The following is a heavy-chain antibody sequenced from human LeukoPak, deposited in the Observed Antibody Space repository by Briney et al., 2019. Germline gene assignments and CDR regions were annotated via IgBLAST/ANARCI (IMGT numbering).Heavy chain of an antibody. Sequence: PGGSLRLSCAASGFTFSSYGMHWVRQAPGKGLEWVAFIRYDGSNKYYAESVKGRFTISRDNSKNTLYLQMNSLRAEDTAVYYCAKNGVGSTWGNYFDYWGQGTLVTVSS. V-gene: IGHV3-30*02. J-gene: IGHJ4*02. CDR2: IRYDGSNK. D-gene: IGHD1-26*01. CDR1: GFTFSSYG. CDR3: AKNGVGSTWGNYFDY.